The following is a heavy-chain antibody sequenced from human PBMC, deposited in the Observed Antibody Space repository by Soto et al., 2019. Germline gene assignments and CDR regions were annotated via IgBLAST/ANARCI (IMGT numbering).Heavy chain of an antibody. CDR1: GFKFSNYA. CDR3: AKDRRAGGNSAFYFDF. V-gene: IGHV3-23*01. D-gene: IGHD3-16*01. Sequence: GALRLSCAASGFKFSNYAMSWVRQAPGKGLEWVSLISATGGGTYYADSVKGRFTISRDNSHNTLYLQVHSLTAEDTAVYYCAKDRRAGGNSAFYFDFWGQGAQVTVSS. CDR2: ISATGGGT. J-gene: IGHJ4*02.